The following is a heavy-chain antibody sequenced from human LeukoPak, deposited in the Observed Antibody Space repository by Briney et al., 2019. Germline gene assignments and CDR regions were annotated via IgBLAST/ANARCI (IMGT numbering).Heavy chain of an antibody. CDR2: IIWNSGSI. Sequence: GMGLEWVSGIIWNSGSIGYADSVKGRFTISRDNAKNSLYLQMNSLRAEDTALYYCAKVLYSWGQGTMVTVSS. CDR3: AKVLYS. V-gene: IGHV3-9*01. D-gene: IGHD2-15*01. J-gene: IGHJ3*02.